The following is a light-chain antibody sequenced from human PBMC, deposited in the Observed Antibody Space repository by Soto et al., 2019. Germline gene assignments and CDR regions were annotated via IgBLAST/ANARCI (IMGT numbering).Light chain of an antibody. Sequence: QSALTQPPSASGSPGQSVTISCTGTSSDVGGYNYVSWYQQHPGKAPKLMIYTVTKRPSGVPDRFSGSKSDNTAYLTISGLQADDEADYYCCSYAGSSSYVFGTGTKVTVL. V-gene: IGLV2-11*01. CDR1: SSDVGGYNY. CDR2: TVT. J-gene: IGLJ1*01. CDR3: CSYAGSSSYV.